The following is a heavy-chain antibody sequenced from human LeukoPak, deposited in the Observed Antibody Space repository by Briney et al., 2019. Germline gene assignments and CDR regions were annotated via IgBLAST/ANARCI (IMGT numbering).Heavy chain of an antibody. V-gene: IGHV4-38-2*01. J-gene: IGHJ4*02. CDR1: GYSISSGYY. D-gene: IGHD4-17*01. CDR2: IYHSGST. CDR3: ARGGGVTTIDC. Sequence: SEALSLTCAVSGYSISSGYYWGWIRQPPGKGLEWIGSIYHSGSTYYNPSLKSRVTISVDTSKNQFSLKLSSVTAADTAVYYCARGGGVTTIDCWGQGTLVTVSS.